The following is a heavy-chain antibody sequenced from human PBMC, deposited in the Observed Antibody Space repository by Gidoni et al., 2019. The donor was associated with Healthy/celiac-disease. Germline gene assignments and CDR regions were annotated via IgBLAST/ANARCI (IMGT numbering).Heavy chain of an antibody. J-gene: IGHJ4*02. D-gene: IGHD4-17*01. Sequence: EVHLLESGGGLVQPGGSLRLSCAASSFPFSSFAMTWVRQAPGKGLEWVSRISGSGGSTYYADSVKGRFIISRDNSKNTLYLQMNSLRAEDTAVYYCARGRDYGDYTGAYYFDYWGQGTLVTVSS. V-gene: IGHV3-23*01. CDR3: ARGRDYGDYTGAYYFDY. CDR2: ISGSGGST. CDR1: SFPFSSFA.